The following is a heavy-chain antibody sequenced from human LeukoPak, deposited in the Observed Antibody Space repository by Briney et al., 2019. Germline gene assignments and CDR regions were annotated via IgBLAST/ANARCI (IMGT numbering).Heavy chain of an antibody. V-gene: IGHV1-46*01. D-gene: IGHD3-22*01. CDR2: INPSGGST. J-gene: IGHJ3*02. Sequence: ASVKVSCKASGYTFTSYYMHWVRQAPGQGLEWMGIINPSGGSTSYAQKFQGRVTMTRDTSTSTVYMELSSLRSEDTAVYYCARDYYDSSGIPQGAFDIWGQGTTVTVSS. CDR1: GYTFTSYY. CDR3: ARDYYDSSGIPQGAFDI.